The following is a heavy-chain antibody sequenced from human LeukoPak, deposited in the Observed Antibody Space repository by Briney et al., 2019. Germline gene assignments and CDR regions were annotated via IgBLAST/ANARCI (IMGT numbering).Heavy chain of an antibody. CDR3: ARDRDLWLGNSLAHNWFDP. Sequence: SETLSLTCTVSGASISSSYWSWIRQPPGEGLEWIGYVFYTGYTTYNPSLGSRVTISIDTSKNQFYLQLRSVTAADTAVYFCARDRDLWLGNSLAHNWFDPWGQGTLVTVSS. CDR2: VFYTGYT. J-gene: IGHJ5*02. V-gene: IGHV4-59*01. D-gene: IGHD3-3*02. CDR1: GASISSSY.